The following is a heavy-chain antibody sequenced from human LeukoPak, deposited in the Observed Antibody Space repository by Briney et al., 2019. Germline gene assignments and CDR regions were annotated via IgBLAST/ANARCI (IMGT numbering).Heavy chain of an antibody. CDR2: INSDGSST. D-gene: IGHD3-22*01. Sequence: PGGSLRLFCAASGFTFSSYWMHWVRQAPGKGLVWVPRINSDGSSTSYADSVKGRFTISRDNAKNTLYLQMNSLRAEDTAVYYCATWYYYDSSAYYLSYWGQGTLVTVSS. CDR3: ATWYYYDSSAYYLSY. J-gene: IGHJ4*02. V-gene: IGHV3-74*01. CDR1: GFTFSSYW.